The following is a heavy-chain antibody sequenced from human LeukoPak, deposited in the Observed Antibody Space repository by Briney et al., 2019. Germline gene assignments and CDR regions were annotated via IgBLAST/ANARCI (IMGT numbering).Heavy chain of an antibody. D-gene: IGHD3-3*01. Sequence: ASVKVSCKASGYTFTSYGISWVRQAPRQGLEWMGWISAYNGNTNYAQKLQGRVTMTTDTSTSTAYMELRSLRSDDTAVYYCARGLEWLTRRHTWFDPWGQGTLVTVSS. CDR3: ARGLEWLTRRHTWFDP. J-gene: IGHJ5*02. CDR1: GYTFTSYG. CDR2: ISAYNGNT. V-gene: IGHV1-18*01.